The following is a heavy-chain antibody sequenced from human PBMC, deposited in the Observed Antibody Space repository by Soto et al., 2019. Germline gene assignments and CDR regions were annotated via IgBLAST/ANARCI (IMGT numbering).Heavy chain of an antibody. V-gene: IGHV1-69*13. D-gene: IGHD6-19*01. Sequence: SVKVSCKASGGTFSSAAVSWVRQAPGLGLEWMGGLIPILGTTHYAQKFQGRVTITADESTNTAYMELSSLRSDDTAVYYCARASGYVSGWYHDYWGPGTRVTVSS. CDR3: ARASGYVSGWYHDY. J-gene: IGHJ4*02. CDR1: GGTFSSAA. CDR2: LIPILGTT.